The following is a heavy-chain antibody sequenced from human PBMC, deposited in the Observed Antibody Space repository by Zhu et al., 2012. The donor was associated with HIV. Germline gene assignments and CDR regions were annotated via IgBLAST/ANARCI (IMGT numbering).Heavy chain of an antibody. CDR1: GVSISSYY. CDR2: IYTSGST. D-gene: IGHD3-10*01. CDR3: ARGYYYGSGRIAFDI. V-gene: IGHV4-4*09. J-gene: IGHJ3*02. Sequence: QVQLQESGPGLVKPSETLSLTCTVSGVSISSYYWSWIRQPPGKGLEYIGYIYTSGSTNYNPSLKSRVTISVDRSKNQFSLKLSSVTAADTAVYYCARGYYYGSGRIAFDIWGQGTMVTVSS.